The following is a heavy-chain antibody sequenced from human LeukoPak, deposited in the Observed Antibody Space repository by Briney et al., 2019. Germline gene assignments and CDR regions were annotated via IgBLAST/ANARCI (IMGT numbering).Heavy chain of an antibody. CDR1: GDSVSSNSAA. CDR2: TYYRPKWYN. V-gene: IGHV6-1*01. CDR3: ARGGHQNSSSWYTFDY. J-gene: IGHJ4*02. D-gene: IGHD6-13*01. Sequence: SQTLSLTYAISGDSVSSNSAAWNWIRQSPSRGLEWLGRTYYRPKWYNDCAVSVKSRITIDPDTSKNQFSLQLNSVTPEDTAVYYCARGGHQNSSSWYTFDYWGQGTLVTVSS.